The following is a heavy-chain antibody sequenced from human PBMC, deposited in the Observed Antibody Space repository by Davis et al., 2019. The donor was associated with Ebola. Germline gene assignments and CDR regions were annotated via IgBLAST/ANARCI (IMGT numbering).Heavy chain of an antibody. CDR3: ARAGEYCSSTSCYQFSRNWFDP. CDR1: GGSFSGYY. J-gene: IGHJ5*02. D-gene: IGHD2-2*01. CDR2: INHSGST. Sequence: SETLSLTCAVYGGSFSGYYWSWIRQPPGKGLEWIGEINHSGSTNYNPSLKSRVTISVDTSKHQFSLKLSSVTAADTAVYYCARAGEYCSSTSCYQFSRNWFDPWGQGTLVTVSS. V-gene: IGHV4-34*01.